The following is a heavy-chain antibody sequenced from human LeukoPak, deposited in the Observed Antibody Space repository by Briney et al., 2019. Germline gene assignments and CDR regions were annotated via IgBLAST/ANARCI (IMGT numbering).Heavy chain of an antibody. CDR2: ISPSGGST. CDR3: ARGLAFDI. CDR1: GYTFTSNY. Sequence: ASVKVSCKAFGYTFTSNYMHWVRQAPGQGPEWMGVISPSGGSTTYAQKFQGRVTLTRDMSTSTDYLELSSLRSEDTAVYYCARGLAFDIWGQGTMVTVSS. V-gene: IGHV1-46*01. J-gene: IGHJ3*02.